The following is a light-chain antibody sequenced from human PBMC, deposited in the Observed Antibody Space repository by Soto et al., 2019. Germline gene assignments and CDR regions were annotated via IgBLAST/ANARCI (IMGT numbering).Light chain of an antibody. V-gene: IGLV2-14*01. CDR1: SSDVGGYNS. CDR3: SSFTSSMTNV. CDR2: DVT. Sequence: QSALTQPASVSGSPGQSITISCTGTSSDVGGYNSVSWYQQHPGKAPKLILYDVTDRPSGVSYRFSGSKSGNTASLTISGLQAADEADSFCSSFTSSMTNVFGSGTKVTVL. J-gene: IGLJ1*01.